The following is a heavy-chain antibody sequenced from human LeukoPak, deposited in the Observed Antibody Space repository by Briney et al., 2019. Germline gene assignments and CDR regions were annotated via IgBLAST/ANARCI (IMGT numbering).Heavy chain of an antibody. D-gene: IGHD3-10*01. CDR2: ISHDGSNR. CDR3: VRDISGEKSFDY. Sequence: GGSLRLSCAASGSTFNNYVMTWVRQAPGKGLEWVAVISHDGSNRYYADSVKGRFTISRDNSVNTLDLQMNSLGGEDTAMYYCVRDISGEKSFDYWGQGTLVTVSS. J-gene: IGHJ4*02. V-gene: IGHV3-30*03. CDR1: GSTFNNYV.